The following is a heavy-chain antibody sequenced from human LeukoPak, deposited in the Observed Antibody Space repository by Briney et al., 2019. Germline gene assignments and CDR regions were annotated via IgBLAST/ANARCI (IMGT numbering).Heavy chain of an antibody. CDR2: IYYSGNT. CDR1: GGSISSYY. Sequence: SEALSLTCTVSGGSISSYYWSWVRQPPGKGLEWIGYIYYSGNTNYNPSLKTRLTMSADRSTNQFSLNLNSVTAADTAVYYCARRRAEGGSNGHYNWFDPWGQGTLVAVSS. J-gene: IGHJ5*02. D-gene: IGHD6-13*01. CDR3: ARRRAEGGSNGHYNWFDP. V-gene: IGHV4-59*08.